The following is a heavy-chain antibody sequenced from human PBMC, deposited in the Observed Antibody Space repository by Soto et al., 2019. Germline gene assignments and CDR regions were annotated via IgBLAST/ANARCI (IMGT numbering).Heavy chain of an antibody. CDR1: GYTFTSYA. J-gene: IGHJ4*02. Sequence: QVQLVQSGAEEKKPGASVKVSCKASGYTFTSYAMHWVRQAPGQRLEWMGWINAGNGNTKYSQKFQGRVTYTTXTSASTAYMELSSLRSEDTAVYYCARLGVAGTLDYWGQGTLVTVSS. V-gene: IGHV1-3*05. CDR3: ARLGVAGTLDY. CDR2: INAGNGNT. D-gene: IGHD6-19*01.